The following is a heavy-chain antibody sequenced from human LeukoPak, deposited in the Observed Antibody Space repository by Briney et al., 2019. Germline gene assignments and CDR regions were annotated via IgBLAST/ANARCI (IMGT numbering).Heavy chain of an antibody. V-gene: IGHV1-18*01. D-gene: IGHD3-3*01. J-gene: IGHJ5*02. Sequence: ASVKVSCKASNYTFANYGITWVRQAPGQGLEWMGWISAYNGNTDYAQKLQDRVTMTTDTSTSTAYMELRSLRSDDTAVYYCAREKRRQIRKGWFDPWGQGTLVTVAS. CDR3: AREKRRQIRKGWFDP. CDR2: ISAYNGNT. CDR1: NYTFANYG.